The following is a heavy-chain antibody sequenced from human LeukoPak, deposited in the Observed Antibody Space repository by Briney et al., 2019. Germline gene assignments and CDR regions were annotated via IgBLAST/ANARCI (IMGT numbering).Heavy chain of an antibody. CDR1: GYTFTSYD. CDR2: MNPNSGNT. Sequence: ASVKVSCKASGYTFTSYDINWVRQATGQGLEWLGWMNPNSGNTGYAQKFQGRVTMTRNTSISTAYMELSSLRSDDTAVYYCARSPGTTGGDFHYWGQGTLVTVSS. D-gene: IGHD1-7*01. CDR3: ARSPGTTGGDFHY. J-gene: IGHJ4*02. V-gene: IGHV1-8*01.